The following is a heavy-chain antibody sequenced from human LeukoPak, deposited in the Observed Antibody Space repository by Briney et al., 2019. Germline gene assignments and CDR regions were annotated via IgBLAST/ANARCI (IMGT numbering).Heavy chain of an antibody. Sequence: PGGSLRLSCAASGFTFDDYAMPWVRQAPGKGLEWVSGISWNSGSIGYADSVKGRFTISRDNAKNSLYLQMNSLRAEDTALYYCAKDDYGGNGGFDYWGQGTLVTVSS. J-gene: IGHJ4*02. D-gene: IGHD4-17*01. CDR3: AKDDYGGNGGFDY. CDR2: ISWNSGSI. CDR1: GFTFDDYA. V-gene: IGHV3-9*01.